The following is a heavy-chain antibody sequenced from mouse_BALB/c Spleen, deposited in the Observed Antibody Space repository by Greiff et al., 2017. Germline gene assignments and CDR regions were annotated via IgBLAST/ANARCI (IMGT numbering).Heavy chain of an antibody. V-gene: IGHV1-20*02. J-gene: IGHJ2*01. D-gene: IGHD1-2*01. CDR3: GRGLYYGYEVDY. Sequence: VQLQQSGPELVKPGASVKISCKVSGYSFTGYFMNWVMQSHGKSLEWIGRIKPYNGDTFYNQKFKGKATWTVDKSSSTAHMVHRSLASENSTVYSCGRGLYYGYEVDYWGQGTTLTVSS. CDR2: IKPYNGDT. CDR1: GYSFTGYF.